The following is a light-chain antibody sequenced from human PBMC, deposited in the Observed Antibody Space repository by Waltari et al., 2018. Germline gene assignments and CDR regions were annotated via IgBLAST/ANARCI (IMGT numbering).Light chain of an antibody. CDR1: QSVSSN. V-gene: IGKV3-15*01. CDR2: GAS. J-gene: IGKJ4*01. Sequence: ETVMTQPPATLSVSPGERATLSCRASQSVSSNLAGYQQKPGQPPRLLIYGASTRATGIPARFSGSGSGTEFTLTISSLQSEDFAVYYCQQYNDWPPLTFGGGTKVEIK. CDR3: QQYNDWPPLT.